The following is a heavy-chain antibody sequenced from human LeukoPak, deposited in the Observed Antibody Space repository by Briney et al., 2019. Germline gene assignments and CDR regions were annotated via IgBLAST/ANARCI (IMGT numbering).Heavy chain of an antibody. D-gene: IGHD3-22*01. J-gene: IGHJ6*02. CDR3: ARDVPYDSSGYPYYYYGMDV. CDR1: GYTFTSYG. Sequence: GASVKVSCKASGYTFTSYGISWVRQAPGQGLEWMGWISAYNGNTNYAQKLQGRVTMTTDTSTSTAYMELRSLRSDDTAVYYCARDVPYDSSGYPYYYYGMDVWGQGTTVTVSS. CDR2: ISAYNGNT. V-gene: IGHV1-18*01.